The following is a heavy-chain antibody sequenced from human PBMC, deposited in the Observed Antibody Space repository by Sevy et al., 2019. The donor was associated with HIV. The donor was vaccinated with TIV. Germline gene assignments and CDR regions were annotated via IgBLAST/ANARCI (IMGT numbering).Heavy chain of an antibody. CDR3: ARHAILRYCSSTSCPPTYYYYYGMDV. Sequence: SETLSLTCTVSGGSISSSSYYWGWIRQPPGKGLEWIGSIYYSGSTYYNPSLKSRVTISVDTSKNQFSLKLSSVTAADTAVYYCARHAILRYCSSTSCPPTYYYYYGMDVWGQGTTVTVSS. CDR1: GGSISSSSYY. V-gene: IGHV4-39*01. CDR2: IYYSGST. J-gene: IGHJ6*02. D-gene: IGHD2-2*01.